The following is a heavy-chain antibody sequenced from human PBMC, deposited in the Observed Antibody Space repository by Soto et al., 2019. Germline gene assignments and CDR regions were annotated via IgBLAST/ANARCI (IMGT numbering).Heavy chain of an antibody. CDR1: GGTFSTYT. CDR3: AGDPDSHYNDSHASSYP. D-gene: IGHD3-22*01. V-gene: IGHV1-69*04. Sequence: ASVKVSCKASGGTFSTYTITWVRQAPGQGLEWMGRIIPIIGIINYAQKFQGRVTITADKFTGTAYMELTRLRSDDTAVYYCAGDPDSHYNDSHASSYPWGQGTLVTGSS. CDR2: IIPIIGII. J-gene: IGHJ5*02.